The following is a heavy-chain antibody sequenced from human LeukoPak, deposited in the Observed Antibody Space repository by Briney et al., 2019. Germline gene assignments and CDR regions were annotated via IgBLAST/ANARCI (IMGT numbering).Heavy chain of an antibody. CDR2: IWYDGSNK. J-gene: IGHJ4*02. CDR3: ARETEAFDY. CDR1: GFTFSSYG. V-gene: IGHV3-30*19. Sequence: GRSLRLSCAASGFTFSSYGMHWVRQAPGKGLEWVAVIWYDGSNKYYADSVKGRFTISRDNSKNTLYLQMNSLRGEDTAVYYCARETEAFDYWGQGTLVTVSS.